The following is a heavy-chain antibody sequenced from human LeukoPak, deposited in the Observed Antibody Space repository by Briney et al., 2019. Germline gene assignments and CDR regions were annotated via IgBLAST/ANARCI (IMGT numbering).Heavy chain of an antibody. CDR3: TRGGFDHNMDV. CDR1: GFSLSRYW. Sequence: GGSLRLSCAASGFSLSRYWMHWVRQAPGTGLVWVSYIDNDGTDTNYADSVRGRFTVSRDNAKNTLYLQMNGLRAEDTAAYYCTRGGFDHNMDVWGKGTTVT. D-gene: IGHD3-9*01. V-gene: IGHV3-74*01. J-gene: IGHJ6*03. CDR2: IDNDGTDT.